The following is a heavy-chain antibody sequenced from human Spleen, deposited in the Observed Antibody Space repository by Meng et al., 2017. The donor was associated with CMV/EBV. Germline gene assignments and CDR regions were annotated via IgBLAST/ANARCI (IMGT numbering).Heavy chain of an antibody. CDR1: GYTFISYG. V-gene: IGHV1-2*02. CDR2: INPNSGGT. J-gene: IGHJ4*02. D-gene: IGHD3-22*01. Sequence: ASVKVSCKASGYTFISYGISWVRQAPGQGLEWMGWINPNSGGTNYAQKFQGRVTMTRETSITTAYMELSRVTSDGTAVYYCARAAYYYDSSGNPRFSSFDYWGQGTLVTVSS. CDR3: ARAAYYYDSSGNPRFSSFDY.